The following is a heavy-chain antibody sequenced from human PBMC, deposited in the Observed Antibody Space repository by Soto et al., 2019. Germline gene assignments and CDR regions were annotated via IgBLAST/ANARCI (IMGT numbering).Heavy chain of an antibody. CDR3: ARDEPTDY. Sequence: QVQLVQSGAEVKKPGSSVTVSCKASGGTFSSYTISWVRQAPGQGLEWMGRIIPILGIANYAQKFQGRVTTTADKSTSTADMELSSRRSEDTALYYCARDEPTDYWGQGTLVTVSS. J-gene: IGHJ4*02. V-gene: IGHV1-69*08. CDR2: IIPILGIA. CDR1: GGTFSSYT.